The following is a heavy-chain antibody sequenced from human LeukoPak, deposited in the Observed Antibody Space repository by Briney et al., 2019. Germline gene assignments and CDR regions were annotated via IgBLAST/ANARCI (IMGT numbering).Heavy chain of an antibody. CDR1: GYTFTGYY. CDR3: ARVSPYYYDSSGYPYDDY. J-gene: IGHJ4*02. V-gene: IGHV1-2*02. CDR2: INPNSGGT. D-gene: IGHD3-22*01. Sequence: GASVKVSCKASGYTFTGYYMHWVRQAPGQGLEWMGWINPNSGGTNYAQKFQGRVTMTRDTSISTAYMGLSRLRSDDTAVYYCARVSPYYYDSSGYPYDDYWGQGTLVTVSS.